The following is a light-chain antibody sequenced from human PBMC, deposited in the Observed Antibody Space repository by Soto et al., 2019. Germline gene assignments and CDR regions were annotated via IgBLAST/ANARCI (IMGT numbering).Light chain of an antibody. V-gene: IGKV3-20*01. Sequence: EVVLTQSPGTLSLSPGERATLSCRASQSVSSSFLAWYQQKPGQAPRLLIYGASSRATGIPDRFSGSGSGTDFTLTIYRLEPEDFAVYYCQQYGSSVTFGPGTKVDI. J-gene: IGKJ3*01. CDR1: QSVSSSF. CDR2: GAS. CDR3: QQYGSSVT.